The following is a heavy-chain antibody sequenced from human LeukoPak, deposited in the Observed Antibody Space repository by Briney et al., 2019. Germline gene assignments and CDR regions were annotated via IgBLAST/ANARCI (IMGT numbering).Heavy chain of an antibody. CDR3: ARELRYFDWLSFDY. D-gene: IGHD3-9*01. J-gene: IGHJ4*02. Sequence: SETLSLTCTVSGGSISSYYWSWIRQPPGKGLEWIGYIYYSGSTNYNPSLKSRLTISVDTSKNQFSLKLSSVTAADTAAYYCARELRYFDWLSFDYWGQGTLVTVSS. V-gene: IGHV4-59*01. CDR1: GGSISSYY. CDR2: IYYSGST.